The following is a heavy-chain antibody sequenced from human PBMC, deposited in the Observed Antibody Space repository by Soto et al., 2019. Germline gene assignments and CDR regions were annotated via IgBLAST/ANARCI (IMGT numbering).Heavy chain of an antibody. Sequence: EVQLVESGGGLVQPGGSLRLSCAASGFTFSSYWMSWVRQAPGKGLEWVANIKQDGSEKYYVDSVKGRFTISRDNAKNSMDLQMNSLRAEDTAVYYCARELQWLVHSPDYWGQGTLVTVSS. J-gene: IGHJ4*02. CDR3: ARELQWLVHSPDY. D-gene: IGHD6-19*01. V-gene: IGHV3-7*04. CDR1: GFTFSSYW. CDR2: IKQDGSEK.